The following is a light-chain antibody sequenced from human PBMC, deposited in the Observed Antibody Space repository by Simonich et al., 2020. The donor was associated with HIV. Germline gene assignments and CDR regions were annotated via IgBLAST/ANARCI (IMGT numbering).Light chain of an antibody. Sequence: DIQMTQSPSSLSASVGNRVTVTCRASQTISHYLNWYQQKPGKAPQLLIYAASSLQSGVPSRFSGSGSGTDFTLTISSLQPEDFATYYCQQSYSTPLTFGGGTKVEIK. V-gene: IGKV1-39*01. CDR3: QQSYSTPLT. CDR1: QTISHY. CDR2: AAS. J-gene: IGKJ4*01.